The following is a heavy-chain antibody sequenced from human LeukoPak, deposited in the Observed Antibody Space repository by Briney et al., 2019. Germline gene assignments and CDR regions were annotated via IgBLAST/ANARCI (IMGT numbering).Heavy chain of an antibody. Sequence: PGGSLRLSCVASGFTFRNYLMKWLRHAPGKGLEGVSGISHSGSSIYYADSVKGRFTISRDNSKNTLYLQMDRLRVEDTAVYYCAMALDYWGQGTLVTVSS. CDR3: AMALDY. V-gene: IGHV3-23*01. CDR1: GFTFRNYL. J-gene: IGHJ4*02. CDR2: ISHSGSSI.